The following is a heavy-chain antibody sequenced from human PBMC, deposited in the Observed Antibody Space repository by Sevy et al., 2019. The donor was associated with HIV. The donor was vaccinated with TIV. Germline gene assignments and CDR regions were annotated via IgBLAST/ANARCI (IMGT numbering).Heavy chain of an antibody. CDR1: GYSFTSYW. CDR2: IYPGDYDT. Sequence: GESLKISCKGSGYSFTSYWIGWVRQMPGKGLEWMGIIYPGDYDTRYSPSFQGQVTISADKSISTAYLQWSSLKASDTAMYYCARSWELLHDAFDIWGQGTMVTVSS. CDR3: ARSWELLHDAFDI. D-gene: IGHD1-26*01. V-gene: IGHV5-51*01. J-gene: IGHJ3*02.